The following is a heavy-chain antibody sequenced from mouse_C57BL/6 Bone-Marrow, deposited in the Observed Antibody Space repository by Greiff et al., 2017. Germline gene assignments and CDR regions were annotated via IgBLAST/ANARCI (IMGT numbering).Heavy chain of an antibody. Sequence: VQLQQSGTVLARPGASVKMSCKTSGYTFTSYWMHWVKQRPGQGLEWIGAIYTGHSDTSYNQKFKGKAKLTAVTSASTAYMELSSLTNEDSAVYYGTRRGFYYYGSSFFPWFAYWGQGTLVTVSA. CDR3: TRRGFYYYGSSFFPWFAY. D-gene: IGHD1-1*01. CDR2: IYTGHSDT. J-gene: IGHJ3*01. CDR1: GYTFTSYW. V-gene: IGHV1-5*01.